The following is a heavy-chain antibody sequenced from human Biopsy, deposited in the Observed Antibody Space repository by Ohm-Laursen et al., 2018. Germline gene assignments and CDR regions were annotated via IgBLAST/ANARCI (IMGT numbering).Heavy chain of an antibody. CDR3: ATNIRGGELEPWKGHYYGMDV. J-gene: IGHJ6*02. Sequence: ASVKVSCKVSGYSLIELSMYWVRQAPGKGLEWMGSFDLDDGETINVQRFQGRVTMTADTSTDTAYMEMSGLRSDDTAVYYCATNIRGGELEPWKGHYYGMDVWGQGTSVIVSS. CDR1: GYSLIELS. V-gene: IGHV1-24*01. D-gene: IGHD1-1*01. CDR2: FDLDDGET.